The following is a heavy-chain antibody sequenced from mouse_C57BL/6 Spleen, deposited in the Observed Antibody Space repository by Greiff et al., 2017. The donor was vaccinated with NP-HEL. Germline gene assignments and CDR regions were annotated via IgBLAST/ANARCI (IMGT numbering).Heavy chain of an antibody. D-gene: IGHD2-3*01. Sequence: LVESGAELVKPGASVKISCKASGYAFSSYWMNWVKQRPGKGLEWIGQIYPGDGDTNYNGKFKGKATLTADKSSSTAYMQLSSLTSEDSAVYFCARAPDGYYAMDYWGQGTSVTVSS. CDR2: IYPGDGDT. CDR3: ARAPDGYYAMDY. V-gene: IGHV1-80*01. J-gene: IGHJ4*01. CDR1: GYAFSSYW.